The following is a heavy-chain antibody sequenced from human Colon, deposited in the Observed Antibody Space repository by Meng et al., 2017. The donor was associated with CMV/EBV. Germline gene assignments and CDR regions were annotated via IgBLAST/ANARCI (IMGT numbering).Heavy chain of an antibody. CDR3: AIDWSGGTSGDHDY. CDR1: GFTFSNFA. J-gene: IGHJ4*02. V-gene: IGHV3-33*01. CDR2: IYSDGGTK. Sequence: ASGFTFSNFALRWVRQAPGKGLEWVAVIYSDGGTKFYADSVKGRFIVSRDNSRNMVYLQMNNLRAEDTALYYCAIDWSGGTSGDHDYWGQGTLVTVSS. D-gene: IGHD2-15*01.